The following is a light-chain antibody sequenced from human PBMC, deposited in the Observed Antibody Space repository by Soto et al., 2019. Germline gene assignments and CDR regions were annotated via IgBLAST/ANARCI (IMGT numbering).Light chain of an antibody. V-gene: IGKV1-5*01. CDR3: QQYNSYSWT. Sequence: GDRVTITCRASQSISSWLAWYQQKPGKSPKLLIYDASSLESGGPSRFSGSGSGTEFTLTISSLQPDDFATYYCQQYNSYSWTFGQGTKVEI. CDR1: QSISSW. J-gene: IGKJ1*01. CDR2: DAS.